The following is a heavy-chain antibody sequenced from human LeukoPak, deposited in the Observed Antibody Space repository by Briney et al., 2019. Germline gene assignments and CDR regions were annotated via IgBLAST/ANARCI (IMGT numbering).Heavy chain of an antibody. CDR2: ISYDGSNK. V-gene: IGHV3-30*18. CDR3: AKDLDNVPGDY. Sequence: PGRSLRLSCAASGFTFSSYGMHWVRQAPGKGLEWVAVISYDGSNKYYADSVKGRFTISRDNSKNTLYLQMNSLRAEDTAVYYCAKDLDNVPGDYWGQGTLVTVSS. J-gene: IGHJ4*02. CDR1: GFTFSSYG. D-gene: IGHD1-14*01.